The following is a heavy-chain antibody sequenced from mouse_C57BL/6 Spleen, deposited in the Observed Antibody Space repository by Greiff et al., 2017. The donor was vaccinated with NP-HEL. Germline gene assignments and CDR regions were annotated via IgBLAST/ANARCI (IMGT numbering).Heavy chain of an antibody. V-gene: IGHV1-81*01. J-gene: IGHJ3*01. CDR1: GYTFTSYG. CDR2: IYPRSGNT. CDR3: ADPQGFAY. D-gene: IGHD3-2*02. Sequence: VQLQQSGAELARPGASVKLSCKASGYTFTSYGISWVKQRTGQGLEWIGEIYPRSGNTYYNEKFKGKATLTADKSSRTAYMELSSLTAEDSAVYFCADPQGFAYWGQGTLVTVSA.